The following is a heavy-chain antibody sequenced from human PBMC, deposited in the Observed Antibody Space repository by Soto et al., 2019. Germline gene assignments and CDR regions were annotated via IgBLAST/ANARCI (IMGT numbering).Heavy chain of an antibody. CDR1: GETFSSYT. D-gene: IGHD5-12*01. J-gene: IGHJ3*02. CDR2: IITILGIA. V-gene: IGHV1-69*02. CDR3: ARGWLRTDAFDI. Sequence: QVQLVQSGAEVKKPGASVKVSCKASGETFSSYTISWVRQAPGQGLEWLGRIITILGIANYAQKCQGRVTITADKATSTAYMELSSLRSEDTAVYYCARGWLRTDAFDIWGQGTMVTVAS.